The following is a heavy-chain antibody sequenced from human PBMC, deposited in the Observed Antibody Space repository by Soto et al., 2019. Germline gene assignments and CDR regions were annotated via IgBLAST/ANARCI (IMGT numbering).Heavy chain of an antibody. CDR3: ASGRGYDILTGYYPYFDY. CDR2: ISWNSGSI. CDR1: GFTFDDYA. D-gene: IGHD3-9*01. J-gene: IGHJ4*02. V-gene: IGHV3-9*01. Sequence: SLRLSCASSGFTFDDYAMHWVRQAPGMGLEWVSGISWNSGSIGYADSVKGRFTISRDNAKKSLYLQMNSLTAEDTALYYCASGRGYDILTGYYPYFDYWGQGT.